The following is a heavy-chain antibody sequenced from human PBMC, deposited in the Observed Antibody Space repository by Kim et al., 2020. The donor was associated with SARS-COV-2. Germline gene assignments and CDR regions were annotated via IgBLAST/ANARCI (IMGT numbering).Heavy chain of an antibody. CDR3: ARMPEYYYDSSGGIDY. J-gene: IGHJ4*02. V-gene: IGHV1-3*01. D-gene: IGHD3-22*01. Sequence: KFQGRVTITRDTSASTAYMELSSLRSEDTAVYYCARMPEYYYDSSGGIDYWGQGTLVTVSS.